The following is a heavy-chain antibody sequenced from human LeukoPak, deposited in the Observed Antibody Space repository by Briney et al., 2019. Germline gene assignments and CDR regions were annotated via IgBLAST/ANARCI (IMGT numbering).Heavy chain of an antibody. CDR1: GFTFSSYA. V-gene: IGHV3-30*04. CDR3: AKDSTTVLFDY. D-gene: IGHD4-17*01. Sequence: ERSLRLSCAASGFTFSSYAMHWVRQAPGKGLEWVAVISYDGSNKYYADSVKGRFTISRDNSKNTLYLQMNSLRAEDTAVYYCAKDSTTVLFDYWGQGTLVTVSS. CDR2: ISYDGSNK. J-gene: IGHJ4*02.